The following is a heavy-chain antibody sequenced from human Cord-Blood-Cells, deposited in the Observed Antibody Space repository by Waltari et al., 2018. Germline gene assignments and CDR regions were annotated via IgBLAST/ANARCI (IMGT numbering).Heavy chain of an antibody. D-gene: IGHD6-19*01. J-gene: IGHJ4*02. V-gene: IGHV4-39*07. CDR2: IYYSGST. Sequence: QLQLPESGPGLVKPSATLSLTCTVSGGSISRSRYYWAWLRQPPGKGLAWIGSIYYSGSTYYNPSLKSRVTISVDTSKNQFSLKLSSVTAADTAVYYCATYSSGWYFDYWGQGTLVTVSS. CDR1: GGSISRSRYY. CDR3: ATYSSGWYFDY.